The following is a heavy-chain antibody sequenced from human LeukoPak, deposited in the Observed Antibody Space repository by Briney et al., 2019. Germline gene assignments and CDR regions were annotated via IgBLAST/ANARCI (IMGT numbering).Heavy chain of an antibody. Sequence: GGSLRLSCAASGFTFSSYAMHWVRQAPGKGLEGVAVISYDGSNKYYADSVKGRFTISRDNSKNTLYLQMNSLRAEDTAVYYCAKDRGLLEYYGSGSFLDYWGQGTLVTVSS. V-gene: IGHV3-30*04. J-gene: IGHJ4*02. CDR3: AKDRGLLEYYGSGSFLDY. CDR2: ISYDGSNK. CDR1: GFTFSSYA. D-gene: IGHD3-10*01.